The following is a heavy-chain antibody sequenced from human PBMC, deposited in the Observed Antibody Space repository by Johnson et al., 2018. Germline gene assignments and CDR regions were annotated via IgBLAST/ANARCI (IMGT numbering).Heavy chain of an antibody. D-gene: IGHD6-13*01. CDR2: ISYDGSNQ. V-gene: IGHV3-30*03. J-gene: IGHJ1*01. Sequence: VQLVESGGGLVQPGGSLRLSCAASGFTFSSYAMSWVRQAPGKGLEWVSIISYDGSNQYYADSVKGRFTISRDNSKNTLYLQMNSLGAEDTAVYYCAIGRGSSSWWVAEYFQHWGQGTLVTVSS. CDR1: GFTFSSYA. CDR3: AIGRGSSSWWVAEYFQH.